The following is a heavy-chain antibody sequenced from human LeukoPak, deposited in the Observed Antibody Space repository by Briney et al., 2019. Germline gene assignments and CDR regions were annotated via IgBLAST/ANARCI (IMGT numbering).Heavy chain of an antibody. J-gene: IGHJ4*02. Sequence: PRGSLRLSCAASGFTLSTYTMIWVRQAPGKGLEWVSSISSSSNDIHYTDSVKGRFTISRDNVKNSLFLHMNSLRAEDTAVYYCTRIFMAAAGAGLDSWGQGTRVTVSS. V-gene: IGHV3-21*01. CDR1: GFTLSTYT. CDR3: TRIFMAAAGAGLDS. CDR2: ISSSSNDI. D-gene: IGHD6-13*01.